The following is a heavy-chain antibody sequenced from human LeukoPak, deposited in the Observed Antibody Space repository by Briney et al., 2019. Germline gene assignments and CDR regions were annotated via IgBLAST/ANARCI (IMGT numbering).Heavy chain of an antibody. V-gene: IGHV3-43D*04. CDR1: GFTFDDYA. Sequence: GGSLTLSCAASGFTFDDYAMHWVRQAPGKGLEWVSLISWDGGSTYYADSVKGRFTISRDNSKNSLYLQMNSLRAEDTALYYCAKDVEAAAGSEYDYWGQGTLVTVSS. J-gene: IGHJ4*02. CDR3: AKDVEAAAGSEYDY. CDR2: ISWDGGST. D-gene: IGHD6-13*01.